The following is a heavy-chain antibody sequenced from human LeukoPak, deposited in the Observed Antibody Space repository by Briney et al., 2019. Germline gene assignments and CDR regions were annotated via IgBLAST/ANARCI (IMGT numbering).Heavy chain of an antibody. Sequence: GGSLRLSCVASGFSFSSYNMNWVRQAPGKGLEWVSAISMSGGYIYYTDSVKGRFTISRDNAKNLLYLQMDSLRGEDTAVYYCAIPSRDSSSWYEAFDIWGQGTMVTVSS. CDR2: ISMSGGYI. V-gene: IGHV3-21*01. D-gene: IGHD6-13*01. CDR3: AIPSRDSSSWYEAFDI. CDR1: GFSFSSYN. J-gene: IGHJ3*02.